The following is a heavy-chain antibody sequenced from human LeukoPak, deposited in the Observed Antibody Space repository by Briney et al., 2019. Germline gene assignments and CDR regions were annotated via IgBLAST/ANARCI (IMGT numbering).Heavy chain of an antibody. CDR1: EFTFSSYA. CDR2: ISGSGGTT. D-gene: IGHD6-13*01. CDR3: AKEFSSSWYYYFDY. J-gene: IGHJ4*02. V-gene: IGHV3-23*01. Sequence: PGGSLRLSCAASEFTFSSYAMSWVRQAPGKGLEWVSAISGSGGTTYYTDSVKGRFTISRDNSKNTLYLRMNSLRAEDTAVYYCAKEFSSSWYYYFDYWGQGTLVTVSS.